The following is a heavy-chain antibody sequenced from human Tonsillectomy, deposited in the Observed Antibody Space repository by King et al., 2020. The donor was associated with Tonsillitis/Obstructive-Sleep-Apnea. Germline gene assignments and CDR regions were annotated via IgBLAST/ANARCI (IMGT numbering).Heavy chain of an antibody. CDR1: GGSISSYY. V-gene: IGHV4-59*01. J-gene: IGHJ4*02. D-gene: IGHD5-18*01. CDR3: ARGDSRVGYDY. Sequence: QLQESGPGLVKPSETLSLTCTVSGGSISSYYWSWIRQPPGKGLEWIGYIYYSGSTNYNPSLKSRVTISVDTSKNQFSLKLSSVTAADTAVYYCARGDSRVGYDYWGQGTLVTVSS. CDR2: IYYSGST.